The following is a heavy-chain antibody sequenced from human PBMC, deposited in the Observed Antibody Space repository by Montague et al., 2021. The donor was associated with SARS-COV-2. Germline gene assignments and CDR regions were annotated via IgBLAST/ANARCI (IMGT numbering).Heavy chain of an antibody. CDR1: GFTFSSYA. J-gene: IGHJ4*02. D-gene: IGHD3-10*01. CDR3: ARDNGPIWFGESSLDY. Sequence: SLRLSCAASGFTFSSYAMHWVRQAPGKGLEWVAVISYDGSNKYYADSVKGRFTISRDNSKNTLYLQMNSPRAEDTAVYYCARDNGPIWFGESSLDYWGQGTLVTVSS. CDR2: ISYDGSNK. V-gene: IGHV3-30*04.